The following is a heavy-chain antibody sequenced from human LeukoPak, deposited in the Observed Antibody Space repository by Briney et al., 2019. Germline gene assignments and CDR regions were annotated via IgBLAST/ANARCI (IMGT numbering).Heavy chain of an antibody. CDR1: GFTFSSYS. J-gene: IGHJ5*02. CDR2: ISGTSSFI. CDR3: ARDWGIAARPHNWFDP. Sequence: GGSLRLSCAASGFTFSSYSMNWVRQAPGKGLEWVSSISGTSSFIYYADSVKGRFTIYRDNAKNSLYLQMNSLRAEDTAVYYCARDWGIAARPHNWFDPWGQGTLVTVSS. D-gene: IGHD6-6*01. V-gene: IGHV3-21*01.